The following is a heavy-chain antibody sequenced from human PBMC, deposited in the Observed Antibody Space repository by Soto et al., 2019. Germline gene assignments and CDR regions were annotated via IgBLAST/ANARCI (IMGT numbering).Heavy chain of an antibody. CDR1: GYTLTDIS. CDR3: AIRSRGYCSGGSCYHRWFDP. Sequence: APVKVSCKVSGYTLTDISMYWARQAPGKGLEWMGGFDPEDGETIYAQKFQGRVTMTEDTSTDTAYMELSSLRSEDTAVYYCAIRSRGYCSGGSCYHRWFDPWGQGALVTV. V-gene: IGHV1-24*01. J-gene: IGHJ5*02. CDR2: FDPEDGET. D-gene: IGHD2-15*01.